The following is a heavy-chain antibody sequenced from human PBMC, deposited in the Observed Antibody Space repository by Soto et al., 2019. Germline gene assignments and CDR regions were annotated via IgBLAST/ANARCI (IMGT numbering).Heavy chain of an antibody. Sequence: ASVKVSCKASGYIFNNYCFNWVRQAPGQGLEWMGRISAFNGYTNFAQKFQGRVTLTTDTSTNTAYMELSSLRSDDTAIYYCARGRGVVIPAGTPDAFDVWGQGTMVTVSS. V-gene: IGHV1-18*01. CDR1: GYIFNNYC. CDR3: ARGRGVVIPAGTPDAFDV. D-gene: IGHD2-21*01. J-gene: IGHJ3*01. CDR2: ISAFNGYT.